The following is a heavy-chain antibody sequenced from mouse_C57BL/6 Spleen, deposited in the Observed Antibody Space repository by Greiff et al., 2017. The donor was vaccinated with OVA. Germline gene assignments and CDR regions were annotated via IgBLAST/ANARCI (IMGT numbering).Heavy chain of an antibody. CDR2: IDPSDSYT. CDR3: ARRLYYGSSYGAMDY. CDR1: GYTFTSYW. V-gene: IGHV1-50*01. J-gene: IGHJ4*01. Sequence: VQLQQPGAELVKPGASVKLSCKASGYTFTSYWMQWVKQRPGQGLEWIGEIDPSDSYTNYNQKFKGKATLTVDTSSSTAYMQLSSLTSEDSAVYYCARRLYYGSSYGAMDYWGQGTSVTVSS. D-gene: IGHD1-1*01.